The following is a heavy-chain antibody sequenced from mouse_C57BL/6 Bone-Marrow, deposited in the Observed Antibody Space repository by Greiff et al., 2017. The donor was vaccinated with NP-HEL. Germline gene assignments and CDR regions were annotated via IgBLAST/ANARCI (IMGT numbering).Heavy chain of an antibody. CDR2: IYPGDGDT. J-gene: IGHJ2*01. V-gene: IGHV1-82*01. Sequence: QVQLQQSGPELVKPGASVKISCKASGYAFSSSWMNWVKQRPGKGLEWIGRIYPGDGDTNYNGKFKGKATLTADKSSSTAYMQLSSLTSEDSAVYFCARDEGNYGLYFDYWGQGTTLTVSS. CDR3: ARDEGNYGLYFDY. D-gene: IGHD2-1*01. CDR1: GYAFSSSW.